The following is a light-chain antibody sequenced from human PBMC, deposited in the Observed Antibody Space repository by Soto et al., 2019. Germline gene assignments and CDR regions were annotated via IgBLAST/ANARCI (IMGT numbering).Light chain of an antibody. CDR3: QVWDSSSDHPV. Sequence: SYELTQPPSVSVAPGKTARITCGGNNIGSKSGNWYQQKPGQAPVLVIYYDSDRPSGIPERFSGSNSGNTAALTISRVEDCDEADYYCQVWDSSSDHPVFGGGTKLTVL. V-gene: IGLV3-21*04. CDR2: YDS. CDR1: NIGSKS. J-gene: IGLJ2*01.